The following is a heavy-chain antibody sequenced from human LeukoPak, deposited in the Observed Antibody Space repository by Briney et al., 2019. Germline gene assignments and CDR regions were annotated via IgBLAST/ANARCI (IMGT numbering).Heavy chain of an antibody. CDR1: GGSVSSGSYY. V-gene: IGHV4-61*01. CDR3: ARDRTGYYDILTGPQGFDP. J-gene: IGHJ5*02. D-gene: IGHD3-9*01. Sequence: PSETLSLTCTVSGGSVSSGSYYWSWIRQPPGKGLEWIGYIYYSGSTNNNPSLKSRVTISVDTSKNQFSLKLSSVTAADTAVYYCARDRTGYYDILTGPQGFDPWGQGTLVTVSS. CDR2: IYYSGST.